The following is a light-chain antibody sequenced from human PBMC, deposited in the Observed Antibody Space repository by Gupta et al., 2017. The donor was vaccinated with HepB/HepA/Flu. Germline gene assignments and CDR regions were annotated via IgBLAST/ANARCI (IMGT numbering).Light chain of an antibody. CDR3: QQYCRSPRT. CDR2: CAS. CDR1: RSILYSSNNNNY. V-gene: IGKV4-1*01. J-gene: IGKJ4*02. Sequence: DLVMNRSPDSLAVSLDASATTKCKSSRSILYSSNNNNYLAWYQQKPGQPPKVLIYCASTRASGVPDRFSGSGSGTDFTLTISTLEAEDFAVYYCQQYCRSPRTFGEGTKVEIK.